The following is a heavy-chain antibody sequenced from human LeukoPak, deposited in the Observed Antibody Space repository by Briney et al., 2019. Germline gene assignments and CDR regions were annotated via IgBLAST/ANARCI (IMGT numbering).Heavy chain of an antibody. CDR1: GFTSRSYW. CDR3: AAVVEYSSSSIFYYGMDV. Sequence: GGSLRLSRAASGFTSRSYWISWVRQAPGTGLEWVANIKQDGSEKYYVDSVKGRFTISRDNARNSLFLQMNSLRAEDTALYYCAAVVEYSSSSIFYYGMDVWGQGTPVTVSS. V-gene: IGHV3-7*05. D-gene: IGHD6-6*01. J-gene: IGHJ6*02. CDR2: IKQDGSEK.